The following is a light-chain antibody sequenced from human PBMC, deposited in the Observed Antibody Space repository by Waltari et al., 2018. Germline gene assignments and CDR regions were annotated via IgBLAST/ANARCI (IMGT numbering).Light chain of an antibody. V-gene: IGKV2-28*01. J-gene: IGKJ2*01. Sequence: DIVMTQSPLSLPVTPGETASISCRSSQSLLNSNVYNYLDWYLQKPGQSPHLLIYLGSNRASGVPDRFNGSGSGTDFTLKISRVEAEDVGVYYCMQALQTPYTFGQGTKLEIK. CDR2: LGS. CDR1: QSLLNSNVYNY. CDR3: MQALQTPYT.